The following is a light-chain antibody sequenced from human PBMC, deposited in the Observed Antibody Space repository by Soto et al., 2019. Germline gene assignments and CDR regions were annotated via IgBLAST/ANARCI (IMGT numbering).Light chain of an antibody. CDR1: SSDIGAYNF. CDR2: DAN. V-gene: IGLV2-14*03. CDR3: TSWTTSTTMI. Sequence: QSALTQPASVSGSPGQSITISCTGTSSDIGAYNFVSWYQQHPGKAPKLMLYDANIRPSGVSNRFSGSKSGNTASLTISELQAEDEADYYCTSWTTSTTMIFGGGTQLT. J-gene: IGLJ2*01.